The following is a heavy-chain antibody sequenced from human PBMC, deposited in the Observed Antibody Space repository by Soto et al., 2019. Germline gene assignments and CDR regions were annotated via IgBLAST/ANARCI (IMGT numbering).Heavy chain of an antibody. D-gene: IGHD6-13*01. CDR3: ARGRRYSSPYYYYYGMDV. CDR2: INHSGST. J-gene: IGHJ6*02. CDR1: GGSFSGYY. V-gene: IGHV4-34*01. Sequence: QVQLQQWGAGLLKPSETLSLTCAVYGGSFSGYYWSWIRQPPGKGLEWIGEINHSGSTNYNPSLKSRVTISVDTSKNQFSLKLSSVTAADTAVYYCARGRRYSSPYYYYYGMDVWGQGTTVTVSS.